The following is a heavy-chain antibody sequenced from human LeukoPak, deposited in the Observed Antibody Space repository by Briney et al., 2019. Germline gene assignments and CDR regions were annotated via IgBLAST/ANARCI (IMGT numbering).Heavy chain of an antibody. CDR3: ARDYYDSSGYYYH. CDR2: ISYDGSNK. V-gene: IGHV3-30-3*01. Sequence: GGSLRLSCAASEFTFSSYAMHWVRQAPGKGLEWVAVISYDGSNKYYADSVKGRFTISRDNTKSSLYLQMNSLKTEDTAVYYCARDYYDSSGYYYHWGQGTLVTVSS. J-gene: IGHJ5*02. CDR1: EFTFSSYA. D-gene: IGHD3-22*01.